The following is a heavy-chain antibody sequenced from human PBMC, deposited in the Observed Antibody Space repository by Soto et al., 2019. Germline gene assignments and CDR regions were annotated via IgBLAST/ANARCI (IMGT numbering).Heavy chain of an antibody. CDR3: AKRVFSSSWYYAFDF. D-gene: IGHD6-13*01. Sequence: QVQLVESGGGVVQPGRSLRLSCAASGFTFTNYGMHWVRQAPGKGLDWVADISNDGSDANYADSFKGRFTISRDNFENTLYLQMNSLRAEDTAVYYCAKRVFSSSWYYAFDFWGQGTMVTVSS. CDR2: ISNDGSDA. J-gene: IGHJ3*01. V-gene: IGHV3-30*18. CDR1: GFTFTNYG.